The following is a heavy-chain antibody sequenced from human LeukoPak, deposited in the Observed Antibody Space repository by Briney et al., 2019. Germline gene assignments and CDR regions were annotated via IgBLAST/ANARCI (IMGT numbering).Heavy chain of an antibody. J-gene: IGHJ3*02. CDR1: GGSFNRYF. CDR2: INHSGIF. CDR3: AGQTGPTFDI. Sequence: SEALSLTCTVYGGSFNRYFYSWIRQPPGKGLEWIGEINHSGIFDYNPSLKSRVTISVDTSKKQFSLTLTSVTAADTSVYYCAGQTGPTFDIWGQGTMVTVSS. D-gene: IGHD3-9*01. V-gene: IGHV4-34*01.